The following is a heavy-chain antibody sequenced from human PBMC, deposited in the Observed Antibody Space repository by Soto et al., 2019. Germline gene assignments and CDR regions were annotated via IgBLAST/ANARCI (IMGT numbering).Heavy chain of an antibody. CDR1: GYTFTSYG. J-gene: IGHJ6*02. Sequence: ASVKVSCKASGYTFTSYGISWVRQAPGQGLEWMGWISAYNGNTNYAQKLQGRVTMTTDTSTSTAYMELRSLRSDDTAVYYCLAPISSSWYNQSNYGMDVWGQGTTVTVSS. V-gene: IGHV1-18*04. D-gene: IGHD6-13*01. CDR3: LAPISSSWYNQSNYGMDV. CDR2: ISAYNGNT.